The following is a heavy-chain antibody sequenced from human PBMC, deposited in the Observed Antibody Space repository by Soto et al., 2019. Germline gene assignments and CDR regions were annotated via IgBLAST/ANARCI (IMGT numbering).Heavy chain of an antibody. J-gene: IGHJ4*01. CDR1: GFTLSNYG. CDR2: IRGRGGTT. CDR3: AKDVNYDMLAGYYYY. D-gene: IGHD3-9*01. Sequence: TGGSLRLSCAASGFTLSNYGMTWVRQAPGKGLQWVSTIRGRGGTTYYADSVKGRFTISRDDSRNTLYLQMNSLRVEDTAVYFCAKDVNYDMLAGYYYYWGHGTLVTVS. V-gene: IGHV3-23*01.